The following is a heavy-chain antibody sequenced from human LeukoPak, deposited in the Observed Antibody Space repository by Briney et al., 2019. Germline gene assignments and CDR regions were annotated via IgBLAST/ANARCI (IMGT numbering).Heavy chain of an antibody. V-gene: IGHV1-69*04. Sequence: ASVKVSCKASGGTFSSYTISWVRQAPGQGLEWMGRIIPILGIANYAQKFQCRVTITADKSTSTAYMELSSRRSEDTAVYYCARDRRGSRVWQFDYWGQGTLVTVSS. J-gene: IGHJ4*02. D-gene: IGHD6-19*01. CDR3: ARDRRGSRVWQFDY. CDR1: GGTFSSYT. CDR2: IIPILGIA.